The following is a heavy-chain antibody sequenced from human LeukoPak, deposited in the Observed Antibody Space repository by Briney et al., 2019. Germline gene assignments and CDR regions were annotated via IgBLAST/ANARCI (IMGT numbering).Heavy chain of an antibody. V-gene: IGHV3-21*01. CDR1: GFTLSSYS. D-gene: IGHD3-9*01. J-gene: IGHJ4*02. Sequence: GGSLRLSCAASGFTLSSYSMNWVRQAPGKGLEWVSSISSSSYIYYADSVKGRFTISRDNAKNSLYLQMNSLRAEDTAVYYCARDRYFDWPHAADYWGQGTLVTVSS. CDR3: ARDRYFDWPHAADY. CDR2: ISSSSYI.